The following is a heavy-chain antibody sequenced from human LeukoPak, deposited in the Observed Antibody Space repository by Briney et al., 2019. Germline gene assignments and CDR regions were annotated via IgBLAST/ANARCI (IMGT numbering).Heavy chain of an antibody. CDR1: GYTFSSYY. D-gene: IGHD3-22*01. J-gene: IGHJ6*03. CDR3: ARDPGYYDSSSYQYYYYYMDV. V-gene: IGHV1-46*01. Sequence: ASVKVSCKASGYTFSSYYIHWVRQAPGQGLEWMGMINPSGGSTTYAQKFQGRVTMTRDMSTSTVYMELSSLKPEDTAVYYCARDPGYYDSSSYQYYYYYMDVWGKGTTVTVSS. CDR2: INPSGGST.